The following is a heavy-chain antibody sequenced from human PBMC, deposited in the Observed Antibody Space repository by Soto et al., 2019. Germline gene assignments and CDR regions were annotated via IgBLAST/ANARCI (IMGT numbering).Heavy chain of an antibody. J-gene: IGHJ4*02. Sequence: SGPTLVNPTLTLTLTCTFSGFSLTSNDVGVGWIRQPPGKALEWLALIYWDDDKRYSPSLKSRLTITKDTSKNQVVLRMTNMDPVDTATYYCAHSRYSRSSFDYWGQGTLVTVSS. V-gene: IGHV2-5*02. CDR3: AHSRYSRSSFDY. CDR2: IYWDDDK. D-gene: IGHD6-6*01. CDR1: GFSLTSNDVG.